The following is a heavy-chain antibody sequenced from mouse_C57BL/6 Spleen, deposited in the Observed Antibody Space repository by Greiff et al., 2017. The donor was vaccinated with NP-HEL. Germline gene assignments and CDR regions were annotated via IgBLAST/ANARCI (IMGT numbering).Heavy chain of an antibody. J-gene: IGHJ3*01. D-gene: IGHD1-1*01. CDR3: TTRGSSIAY. CDR2: IDPENGDT. Sequence: EVQLQQSGAELVRPGASVKLSCTASGFNIKDDYMHWVKQRPEQGLEWIGWIDPENGDTEYASKFQGKATITADTSSNTAYLQLSSLTSEDTAVYYCTTRGSSIAYWGQGTLVTVSA. CDR1: GFNIKDDY. V-gene: IGHV14-4*01.